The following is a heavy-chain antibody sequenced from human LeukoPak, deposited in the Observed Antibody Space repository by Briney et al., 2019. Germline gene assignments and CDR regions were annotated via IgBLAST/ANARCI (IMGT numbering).Heavy chain of an antibody. CDR3: ARDDTYYDILTGYFDY. J-gene: IGHJ4*02. CDR2: ISYDGSDK. V-gene: IGHV3-30*04. Sequence: GRSLRLSCAASGFTFSRYAMHWVRQAPGKGLDWVGVISYDGSDKYYADSVKGRFTISRDNSKNTLFVQINSLRADDTAVYYCARDDTYYDILTGYFDYWGQGTLVTVSS. CDR1: GFTFSRYA. D-gene: IGHD3-9*01.